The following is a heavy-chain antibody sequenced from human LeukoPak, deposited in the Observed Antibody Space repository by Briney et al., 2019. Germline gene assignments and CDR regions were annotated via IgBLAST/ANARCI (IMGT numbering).Heavy chain of an antibody. Sequence: SETLSLTCTVSGYSISSGYYWGWIRQPPGKGLEWIGSIYHSGSTYYNPSLKSRVTISVDTSKNQFSLKLSSVTAADTAVYYCARDNYYGSGSYYLRLAGFDPWGQGTLVTVSS. CDR2: IYHSGST. CDR1: GYSISSGYY. CDR3: ARDNYYGSGSYYLRLAGFDP. V-gene: IGHV4-38-2*02. J-gene: IGHJ5*02. D-gene: IGHD3-10*01.